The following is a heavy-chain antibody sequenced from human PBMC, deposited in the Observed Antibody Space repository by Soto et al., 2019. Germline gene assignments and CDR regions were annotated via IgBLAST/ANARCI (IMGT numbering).Heavy chain of an antibody. V-gene: IGHV1-2*04. CDR1: GYTFTGYY. J-gene: IGHJ4*02. Sequence: QVQLVQSGAEVKKPGASVKVSCKASGYTFTGYYMHWVRQAPGQGLEWMGWINPNSGGTNYAQKFQGWVTMTRDTSISTAYMELSRLRSDDTAVYYCARDACSGGSCYGSFDYWGQGTLVTVSS. D-gene: IGHD2-15*01. CDR2: INPNSGGT. CDR3: ARDACSGGSCYGSFDY.